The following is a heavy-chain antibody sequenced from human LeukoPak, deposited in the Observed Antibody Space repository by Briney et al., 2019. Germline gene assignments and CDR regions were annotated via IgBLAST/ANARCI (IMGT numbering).Heavy chain of an antibody. V-gene: IGHV1-18*01. J-gene: IGHJ3*02. Sequence: ASVTVSFTASGYTFTNDGISWVRQAPGQGLEWMGWIGTKSGNTNYAPSFQARVTLTTDTSSTTAYMELRSLTSDDTAAYYCARTPLGKMHAFDIWGQGTIVTVSS. D-gene: IGHD7-27*01. CDR3: ARTPLGKMHAFDI. CDR2: IGTKSGNT. CDR1: GYTFTNDG.